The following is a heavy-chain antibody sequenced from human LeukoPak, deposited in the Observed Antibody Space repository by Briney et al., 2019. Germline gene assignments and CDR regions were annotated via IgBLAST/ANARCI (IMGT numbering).Heavy chain of an antibody. V-gene: IGHV4-4*07. CDR1: GGSISSYY. D-gene: IGHD3-10*01. J-gene: IGHJ4*02. Sequence: SETLSLTCTVSGGSISSYYWSWIRQPAGKGLEWIGRIYTSGSTNYNPSLESRVTISVDTSKNQFSLNLSSVTAADTAVYYCARGGYNPRPMDYWSQGTLVTVSS. CDR3: ARGGYNPRPMDY. CDR2: IYTSGST.